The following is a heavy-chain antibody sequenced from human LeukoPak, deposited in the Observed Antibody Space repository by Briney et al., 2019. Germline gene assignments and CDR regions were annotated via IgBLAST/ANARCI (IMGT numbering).Heavy chain of an antibody. CDR1: GGSISSYY. CDR3: ARAWSSSSWYGFDY. V-gene: IGHV4-4*07. D-gene: IGHD6-13*01. CDR2: IYTSGST. J-gene: IGHJ4*02. Sequence: KPSETLSLTCTVAGGSISSYYWSWIRQPAGKGLEWIGRIYTSGSTNYNPSLKSRVTMSVDTSKNQFSLKLSSVTAADTAVYYCARAWSSSSWYGFDYWGQGTLVTVSS.